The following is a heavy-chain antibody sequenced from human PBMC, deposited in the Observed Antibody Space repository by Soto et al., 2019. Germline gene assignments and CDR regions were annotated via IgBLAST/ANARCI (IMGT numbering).Heavy chain of an antibody. V-gene: IGHV3-48*02. CDR1: GFTFSSYT. CDR2: ISSSSSTI. D-gene: IGHD3-22*01. Sequence: EVQLVESGGGLVQPGGSLRLSCAASGFTFSSYTMNWVRQAPGKGLEWVSYISSSSSTIYYADSVKGRFTISRDNAKNSLYLQMNSLRDEDTAVYYCARDNIYHDSSGATPFDYWGQGTLVTVSS. J-gene: IGHJ4*02. CDR3: ARDNIYHDSSGATPFDY.